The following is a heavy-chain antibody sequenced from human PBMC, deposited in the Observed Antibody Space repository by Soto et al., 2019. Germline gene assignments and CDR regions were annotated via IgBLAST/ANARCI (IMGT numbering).Heavy chain of an antibody. J-gene: IGHJ4*02. CDR1: GFTFSSYW. Sequence: EVQLVESGGGLVQPGGSLRLSCAASGFTFSSYWMYWVRQAPGKGLVWVSRIKTDGSITSYADSVKSRFTVSRDNARDMLYLQMNSLRAEDTAVYYCAKDMNSVPEYWGQGTLVTVSS. V-gene: IGHV3-74*01. CDR2: IKTDGSIT. D-gene: IGHD1-7*01. CDR3: AKDMNSVPEY.